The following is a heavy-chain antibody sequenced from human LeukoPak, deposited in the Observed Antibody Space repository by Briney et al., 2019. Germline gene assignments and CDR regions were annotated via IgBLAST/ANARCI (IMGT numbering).Heavy chain of an antibody. Sequence: SETLSLTCTVSGGSISSYYWSWIRQPPGKGLEWIGYIYYSGSTNYNPSLKSRVTISVDTSKNQFSLKLSSVTAADTAVYYCASVPRDTAMVTAHPYWGQGTLVTVSS. CDR1: GGSISSYY. J-gene: IGHJ4*02. CDR3: ASVPRDTAMVTAHPY. D-gene: IGHD5-18*01. CDR2: IYYSGST. V-gene: IGHV4-59*01.